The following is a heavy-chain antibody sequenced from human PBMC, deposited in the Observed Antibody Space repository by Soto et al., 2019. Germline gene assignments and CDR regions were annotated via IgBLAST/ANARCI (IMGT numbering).Heavy chain of an antibody. CDR3: ARDNGDYVDAFDI. Sequence: QVQLVQSGAEVKKPGASVKVSCKASGYTFTSYYMHWVRQAPGQGLEWMGIINPSGGSTSYAQKFQGIVTMTRDTSTSTVYMELSSLRSEDTAVYYCARDNGDYVDAFDIWGQGTMVTVSS. V-gene: IGHV1-46*03. D-gene: IGHD4-17*01. CDR1: GYTFTSYY. J-gene: IGHJ3*02. CDR2: INPSGGST.